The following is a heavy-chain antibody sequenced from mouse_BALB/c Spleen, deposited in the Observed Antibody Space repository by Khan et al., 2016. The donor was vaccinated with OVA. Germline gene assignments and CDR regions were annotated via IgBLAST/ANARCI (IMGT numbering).Heavy chain of an antibody. J-gene: IGHJ3*01. Sequence: QVQLKQSGAELVRPGVSVKISCKGSGYTFTDFTIHWVKQSHAKSLEWIGVISTYYGDATYNQKFKGKATMTVDKTSSTAYMELARLTSEDSAIYDCTRGGGGNRFAYWGQGTLVTVSA. CDR1: GYTFTDFT. V-gene: IGHV1S137*01. CDR2: ISTYYGDA. CDR3: TRGGGGNRFAY.